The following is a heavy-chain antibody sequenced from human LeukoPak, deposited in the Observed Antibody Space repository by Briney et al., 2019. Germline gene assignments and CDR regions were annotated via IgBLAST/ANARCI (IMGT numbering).Heavy chain of an antibody. CDR1: GFTFSSYW. J-gene: IGHJ4*02. V-gene: IGHV3-7*01. CDR2: IKQDGSEK. Sequence: GGSLRLSYAASGFTFSSYWMSWVRQAPGKGLEWVANIKQDGSEKYYVDSVKGRFTISRDNAKNSLYLQMNSLRAEDTAVYYCARDRYYYGSGSYRRYFDYWGQGTLVTVSS. D-gene: IGHD3-10*01. CDR3: ARDRYYYGSGSYRRYFDY.